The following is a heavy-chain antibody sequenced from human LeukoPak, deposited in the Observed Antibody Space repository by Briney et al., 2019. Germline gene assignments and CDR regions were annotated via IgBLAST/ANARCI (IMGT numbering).Heavy chain of an antibody. CDR2: IRSKSYSYAT. J-gene: IGHJ1*01. Sequence: PGGSLRLSCAASGFTFSGSAMHWVPQASGKGLEWVGRIRSKSYSYATAYAASVKGRFTISRDDSKNTAYLQMNSLKTEDTAVYYCLYSSGWYSEYFQHWGQGTLVTVSS. CDR1: GFTFSGSA. CDR3: LYSSGWYSEYFQH. V-gene: IGHV3-73*01. D-gene: IGHD6-19*01.